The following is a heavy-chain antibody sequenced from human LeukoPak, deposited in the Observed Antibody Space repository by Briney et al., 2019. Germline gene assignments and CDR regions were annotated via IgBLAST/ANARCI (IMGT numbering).Heavy chain of an antibody. D-gene: IGHD1-26*01. CDR2: LYVNENR. CDR3: VREDLGVDY. Sequence: GGSLRLSCAVSGFNVSTNYLSWVRQAPGKGLEWISILYVNENRYYADSVKGRFIISRDTSKNTLYLQMNSLRAEDTAMYYCVREDLGVDYWGQGTLVTVSS. J-gene: IGHJ4*02. V-gene: IGHV3-53*01. CDR1: GFNVSTNY.